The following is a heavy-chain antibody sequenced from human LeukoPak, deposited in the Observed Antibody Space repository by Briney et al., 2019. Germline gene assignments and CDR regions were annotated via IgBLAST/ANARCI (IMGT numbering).Heavy chain of an antibody. CDR3: VRNLDFWGDSEDY. J-gene: IGHJ4*02. Sequence: GGSLRLSCAASGFTFSSYAMHWVRQAPGKGLEWVAVISYDGSNKYYADSVKGRFTISRDNAKNTLYLQMNSLRAEDTAVYYCVRNLDFWGDSEDYWGQGTLVTVSS. D-gene: IGHD3-3*01. CDR2: ISYDGSNK. V-gene: IGHV3-30*04. CDR1: GFTFSSYA.